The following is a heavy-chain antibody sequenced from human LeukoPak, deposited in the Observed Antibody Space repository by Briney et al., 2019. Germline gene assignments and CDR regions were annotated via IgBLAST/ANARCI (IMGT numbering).Heavy chain of an antibody. CDR1: GGSISSSSYY. J-gene: IGHJ4*02. D-gene: IGHD3-10*01. V-gene: IGHV4-39*01. CDR3: ARTPLAAPYIWFGELYPTGEFDY. CDR2: IYYSGST. Sequence: PSETLSLTCTVSGGSISSSSYYWGWIRQPPGKGLEWIGSIYYSGSTYYNPSLKSRVTISVDTSKNQFSLKLSSVTAADTAVYYCARTPLAAPYIWFGELYPTGEFDYWGQGTLVTVSS.